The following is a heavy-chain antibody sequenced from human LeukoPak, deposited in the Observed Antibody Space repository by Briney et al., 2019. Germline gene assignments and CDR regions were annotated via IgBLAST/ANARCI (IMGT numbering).Heavy chain of an antibody. D-gene: IGHD6-13*01. Sequence: SETLSLTCTVSGGSISSSNYYWAWIRQPPGKGLEWIGNMYYGGSTHYNPSLKSRVTISVDTSKNQFSLKLNSVTAADTAVYYCATLSWYIAPAAFDIWGQGTLVTVSS. CDR1: GGSISSSNYY. CDR3: ATLSWYIAPAAFDI. V-gene: IGHV4-39*07. CDR2: MYYGGST. J-gene: IGHJ3*02.